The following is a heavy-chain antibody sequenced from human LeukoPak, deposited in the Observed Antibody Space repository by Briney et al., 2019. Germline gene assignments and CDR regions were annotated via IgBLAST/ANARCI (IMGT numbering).Heavy chain of an antibody. CDR3: ARRRVTNFDY. V-gene: IGHV4-34*01. Sequence: PSETLSLTCAVYGGSFSGYYWSWIRQPPGKGLEWIGEINHSGSTNYNPPLKSRVTISVDTSKNQFSLKLSSVTAADTAVYYCARRRVTNFDYWGQGTLVTVSS. D-gene: IGHD4-11*01. J-gene: IGHJ4*02. CDR2: INHSGST. CDR1: GGSFSGYY.